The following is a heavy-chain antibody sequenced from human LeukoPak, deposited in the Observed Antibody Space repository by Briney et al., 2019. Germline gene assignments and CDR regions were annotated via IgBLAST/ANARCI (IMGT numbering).Heavy chain of an antibody. V-gene: IGHV3-7*01. CDR2: IKQDGSER. J-gene: IGHJ4*02. CDR1: TFSFSEYP. CDR3: ATHIFSELRYFDWSTNE. D-gene: IGHD3-9*01. Sequence: GGSLRLSCAASTFSFSEYPMGWVRQAPGKGLEWVANIKQDGSERYYVDSVKGRFTISRDNAKKSLYLQMNSLRAEDTAVYYCATHIFSELRYFDWSTNEWGQGTLVTVSS.